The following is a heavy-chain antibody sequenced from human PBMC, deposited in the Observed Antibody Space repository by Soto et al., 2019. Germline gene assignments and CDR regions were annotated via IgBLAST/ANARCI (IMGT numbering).Heavy chain of an antibody. D-gene: IGHD3-10*01. CDR1: GGSISSYY. Sequence: TLSLTCTVSGGSISSYYWSWIRQPPGKGLEWIGYIYYSGSTNYNPSLKSRVTISVDTSKNQFSLKLSSVTAADTAVYYCARVYGFNWFDPWGQGTLVTVSS. CDR3: ARVYGFNWFDP. V-gene: IGHV4-59*01. CDR2: IYYSGST. J-gene: IGHJ5*02.